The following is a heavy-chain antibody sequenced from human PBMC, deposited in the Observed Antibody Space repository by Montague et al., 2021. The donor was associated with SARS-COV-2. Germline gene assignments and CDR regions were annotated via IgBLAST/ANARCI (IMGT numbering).Heavy chain of an antibody. CDR1: GGSFSGDY. CDR3: ACGEITTRGLIGYYGMGV. J-gene: IGHJ6*02. V-gene: IGHV4-34*01. Sequence: SETLSLTCAVYGGSFSGDYWTWIRQSPRKGLEWMVEINHSGSTNYNPSLKNRGTISVDTSKNQFSLKRRSVAAADTAVYYCACGEITTRGLIGYYGMGVWGQGTPVTVSS. CDR2: INHSGST. D-gene: IGHD4-11*01.